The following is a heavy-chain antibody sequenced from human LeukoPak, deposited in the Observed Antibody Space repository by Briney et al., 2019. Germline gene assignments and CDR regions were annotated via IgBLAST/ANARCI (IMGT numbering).Heavy chain of an antibody. CDR1: GGTFSSYA. V-gene: IGHV1-69*04. CDR2: IIPILGIA. D-gene: IGHD6-13*01. J-gene: IGHJ6*02. Sequence: SVKASCKASGGTFSSYAISWVRQAPGQGLEWMGRIIPILGIANYAQKFQGRVTITADKSTSTAYMELSSLRSEDTAVYYCAGPIAAAGSYGMDVWGQGTTVTVSS. CDR3: AGPIAAAGSYGMDV.